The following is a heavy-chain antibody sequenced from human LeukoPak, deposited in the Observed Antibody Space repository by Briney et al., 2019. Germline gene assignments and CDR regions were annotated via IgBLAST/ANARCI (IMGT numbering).Heavy chain of an antibody. V-gene: IGHV4-61*02. Sequence: SQTLSLTCIVSGGSISSGSYYWSWIRQPAGKGLEWIGRIYTSGGTDYNPSLKSRVTMSIDTSKNQFSLKVNSVTAADTAVYYCTRGDNFWGQGTLVTVSS. D-gene: IGHD3-16*01. CDR3: TRGDNF. J-gene: IGHJ4*02. CDR1: GGSISSGSYY. CDR2: IYTSGGT.